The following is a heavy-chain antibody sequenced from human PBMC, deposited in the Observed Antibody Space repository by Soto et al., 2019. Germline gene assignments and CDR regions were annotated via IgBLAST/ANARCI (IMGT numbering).Heavy chain of an antibody. J-gene: IGHJ4*02. CDR2: VYYSGTT. V-gene: IGHV4-59*12. D-gene: IGHD3-9*01. CDR1: NGSISTYY. CDR3: ARASQCKSYFGCFAWLDY. Sequence: SETLSLTCTVSNGSISTYYWSWVRQAPGKGLEWIGYVYYSGTTNYNPSLTGRVIMSLDTSKNQFSLQLTSVTAADTAVYYCARASQCKSYFGCFAWLDYWGQGTLVTVSS.